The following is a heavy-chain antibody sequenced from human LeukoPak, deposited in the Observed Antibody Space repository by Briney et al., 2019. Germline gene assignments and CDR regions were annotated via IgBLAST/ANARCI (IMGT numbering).Heavy chain of an antibody. CDR1: GGSFSGYY. J-gene: IGHJ4*02. V-gene: IGHV4-34*01. CDR2: INHSGST. Sequence: SETLSLTCAVYGGSFSGYYWSWIRQPPGKGLEWIGEINHSGSTNYNPSLKSRVTISVDTSKNQLSLKLRSVTAADTAVYCCARANYDILTGYYKMEYYFDYWGEGTLVTVSS. CDR3: ARANYDILTGYYKMEYYFDY. D-gene: IGHD3-9*01.